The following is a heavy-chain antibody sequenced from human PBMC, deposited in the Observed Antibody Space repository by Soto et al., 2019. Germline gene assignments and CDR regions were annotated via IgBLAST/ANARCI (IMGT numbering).Heavy chain of an antibody. CDR2: NNHTGRT. CDR1: RGSFSGYY. V-gene: IGHV4-34*01. J-gene: IGHJ4*02. D-gene: IGHD3-9*01. Sequence: SGTLSLPCAVYRGSFSGYYWSWIRPPPGKGLEGIGGNNHTGRTNYNPTLKSRVTMSVGPSKAQFSLTLTSVTAADTAVYFCARARYYDWCFDLWGLGTPVTVSS. CDR3: ARARYYDWCFDL.